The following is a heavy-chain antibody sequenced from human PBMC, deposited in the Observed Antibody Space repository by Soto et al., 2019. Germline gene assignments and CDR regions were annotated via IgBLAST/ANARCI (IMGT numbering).Heavy chain of an antibody. CDR1: GGSISSGGYY. V-gene: IGHV4-31*03. CDR3: ARARIKIFGVVNYYYGMDV. D-gene: IGHD3-3*01. Sequence: QVQLQESGPGLVKPSQTLSLTCTVSGGSISSGGYYWSWIRQHPGKGLEWIGYIYYSGSTYYNPSLKSRVTISVDTSKNQFSLKLSSVTAADTAVYYCARARIKIFGVVNYYYGMDVWGQGTTVTVSS. J-gene: IGHJ6*02. CDR2: IYYSGST.